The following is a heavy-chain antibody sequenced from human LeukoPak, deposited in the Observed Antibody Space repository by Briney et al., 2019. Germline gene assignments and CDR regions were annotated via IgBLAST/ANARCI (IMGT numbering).Heavy chain of an antibody. CDR1: GYTFTSYY. CDR3: ARDKGTIFGVDPYYYYMDV. J-gene: IGHJ6*03. CDR2: INPNSGGT. V-gene: IGHV1-2*02. Sequence: ASVKVSCKASGYTFTSYYMHWVRQAPGQGLEWMGWINPNSGGTNYAQKFQGRVTMTRDTSISTAYMELSRLRSDDTAVHYCARDKGTIFGVDPYYYYMDVWGKGTTVTVSS. D-gene: IGHD3-3*01.